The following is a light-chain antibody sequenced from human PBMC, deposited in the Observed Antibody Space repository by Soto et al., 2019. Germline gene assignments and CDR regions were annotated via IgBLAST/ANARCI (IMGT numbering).Light chain of an antibody. CDR2: EVT. CDR3: SSYAGSLYV. V-gene: IGLV2-8*01. CDR1: SSDVGGYNY. J-gene: IGLJ1*01. Sequence: QSLLTQPPSVSGSPGQSVTISCTGTSSDVGGYNYVSWYQQHPGKAPKLMIYEVTKRPSGVPDRFSGSKSGNTASLTVSGLQAEDEADYYCSSYAGSLYVFGTGTKVTVL.